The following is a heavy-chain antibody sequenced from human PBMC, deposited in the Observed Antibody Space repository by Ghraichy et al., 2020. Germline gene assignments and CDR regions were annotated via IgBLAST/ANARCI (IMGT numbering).Heavy chain of an antibody. Sequence: GGSLRLSCAASGFTFSSYAMSWVRQAPGKGQEWVSAISGSGGSTYYADSVKGRFTISRDNSKNTLYLQMNSLRAEDTAVYYCAKLVYCSSTSCYFWYFDLWGRGTLVTVSS. CDR2: ISGSGGST. J-gene: IGHJ2*01. D-gene: IGHD2-2*01. CDR1: GFTFSSYA. V-gene: IGHV3-23*01. CDR3: AKLVYCSSTSCYFWYFDL.